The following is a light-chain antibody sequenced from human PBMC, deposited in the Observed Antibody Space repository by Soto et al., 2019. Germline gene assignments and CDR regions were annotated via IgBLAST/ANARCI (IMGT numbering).Light chain of an antibody. Sequence: EIVLTQSPATLSLSPGERVTLSCRASQSVNTFLAWYQQKPGQAPRLLIYDTSNRATGIPARFRGSGSGTDFTLTISSLEPEDFAVYYCQQRSNWPRLTFGGGTKVEIK. CDR2: DTS. V-gene: IGKV3-11*01. CDR3: QQRSNWPRLT. CDR1: QSVNTF. J-gene: IGKJ4*01.